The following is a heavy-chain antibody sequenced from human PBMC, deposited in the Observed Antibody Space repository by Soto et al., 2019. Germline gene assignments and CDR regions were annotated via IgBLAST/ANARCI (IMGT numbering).Heavy chain of an antibody. CDR1: GYTFTSYD. D-gene: IGHD3-10*01. V-gene: IGHV1-8*01. J-gene: IGHJ6*03. Sequence: ASVKVSCKASGYTFTSYDINWVLQATGEGLEWMGWMNPNSGNTGYAQKFQGRVTMTRNTSISTAYMELSSLRSEDTAVYYCARGGPDDWFGGYYYYYMDVWGKGTTVTVSS. CDR3: ARGGPDDWFGGYYYYYMDV. CDR2: MNPNSGNT.